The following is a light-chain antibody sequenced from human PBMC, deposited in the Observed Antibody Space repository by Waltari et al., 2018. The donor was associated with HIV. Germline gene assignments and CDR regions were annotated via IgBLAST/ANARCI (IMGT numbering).Light chain of an antibody. CDR3: QAWDSNSYVV. CDR2: RDD. Sequence: SYELTQPPSVSVSPGHTATIACSGDKLGDNYVSWYQQTAGQSPVVVILRDDKRPSGIPERFSGSNSGNTATLTISGTQAIDEADYYCQAWDSNSYVVFGGGTKLTVL. CDR1: KLGDNY. J-gene: IGLJ2*01. V-gene: IGLV3-1*01.